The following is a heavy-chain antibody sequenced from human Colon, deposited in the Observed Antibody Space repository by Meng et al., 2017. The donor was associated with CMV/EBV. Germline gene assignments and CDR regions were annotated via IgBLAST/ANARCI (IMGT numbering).Heavy chain of an antibody. D-gene: IGHD3-10*01. CDR1: VFSLRTIGRG. V-gene: IGHV2-5*02. CDR3: AHRPYGSGSYFFDY. Sequence: ISLMKAGPQLVKPPQTLNPTCTVSVFSLRTIGRGVVWIRQPPGKALEWLVVLYWDDDKRYSPSLKSRLTITKDTSKTQVVLTMTNLDPLDTATYYCAHRPYGSGSYFFDYWGQGTLVTVSS. CDR2: LYWDDDK. J-gene: IGHJ4*02.